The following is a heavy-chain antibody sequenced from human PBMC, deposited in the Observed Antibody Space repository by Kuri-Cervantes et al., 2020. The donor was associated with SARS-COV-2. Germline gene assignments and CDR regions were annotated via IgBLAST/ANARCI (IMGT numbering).Heavy chain of an antibody. Sequence: ASVKVSCKVSGYTLTELSMHWVRQATGQGLEWVGWMNPNSSNTVYAQKFQGRLTTARDTSISTAYMELSSLRSEDTAMYYCARLPDYYDSSGLDYWGQGTLVTVSS. D-gene: IGHD3-22*01. CDR2: MNPNSSNT. CDR3: ARLPDYYDSSGLDY. J-gene: IGHJ4*02. CDR1: GYTLTELS. V-gene: IGHV1-8*01.